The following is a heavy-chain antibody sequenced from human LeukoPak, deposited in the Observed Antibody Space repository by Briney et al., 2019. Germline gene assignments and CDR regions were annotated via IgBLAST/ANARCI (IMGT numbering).Heavy chain of an antibody. CDR2: INPNSGGT. CDR1: GYTFTGYY. D-gene: IGHD6-13*01. CDR3: ARASSPYSSSWYYFDH. J-gene: IGHJ4*02. V-gene: IGHV1-2*02. Sequence: ASVKVSCKASGYTFTGYYMRWVRQAPGQGLEWMGWINPNSGGTNYAQKSQGRVTMTRDTSISTAYMELSRLRSDDTAVYYCARASSPYSSSWYYFDHWGQGTLVTVSS.